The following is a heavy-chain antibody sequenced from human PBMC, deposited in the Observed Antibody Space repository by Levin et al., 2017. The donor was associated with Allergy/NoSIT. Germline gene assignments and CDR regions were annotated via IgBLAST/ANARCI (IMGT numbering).Heavy chain of an antibody. CDR3: AKTALNIVSYYFDY. J-gene: IGHJ4*02. V-gene: IGHV3-23*01. D-gene: IGHD3-16*02. CDR2: ISGSGGST. CDR1: GFTFSSYA. Sequence: ETLSLTCAASGFTFSSYAMSWVRQAPGKGLEWVSAISGSGGSTYYADSVKGRFTISRDNSKNTLYLQMNSLRAEDTAVYYCAKTALNIVSYYFDYWGQGTLVTVSS.